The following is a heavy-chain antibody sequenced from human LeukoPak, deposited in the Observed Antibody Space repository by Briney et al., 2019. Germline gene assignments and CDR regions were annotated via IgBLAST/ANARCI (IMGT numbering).Heavy chain of an antibody. V-gene: IGHV3-48*04. CDR2: ISLSGGTI. Sequence: PGGSLRLSCAASGFTFSSYSMNWIRQAPGKGLEWVSHISLSGGTIHYADSVKGRFTVSRDNAKNSLYLQMSSLRAEDTAVYYCARDFPTITSWYYFDYWGLGALVVVSS. D-gene: IGHD2-2*01. CDR3: ARDFPTITSWYYFDY. J-gene: IGHJ4*02. CDR1: GFTFSSYS.